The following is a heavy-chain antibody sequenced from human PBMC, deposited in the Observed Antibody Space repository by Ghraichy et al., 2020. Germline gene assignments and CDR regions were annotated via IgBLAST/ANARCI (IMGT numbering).Heavy chain of an antibody. CDR3: ATTQTGTTSGASDS. Sequence: GALRLSCAASGFTFSAYTMSWVRQPPGRGLEWVSSIGSGRTFMYYADSVRGRFTISRDDTKKSLYLQINVLRVEDTAVYYCATTQTGTTSGASDSWGQGTLVTVSS. V-gene: IGHV3-21*01. J-gene: IGHJ4*02. CDR1: GFTFSAYT. D-gene: IGHD1-1*01. CDR2: IGSGRTFM.